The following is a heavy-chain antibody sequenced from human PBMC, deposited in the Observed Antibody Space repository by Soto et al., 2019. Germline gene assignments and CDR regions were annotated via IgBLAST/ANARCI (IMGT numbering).Heavy chain of an antibody. CDR1: GYTFTSYD. D-gene: IGHD2-2*01. V-gene: IGHV1-8*01. J-gene: IGHJ5*02. CDR3: ARGLRIVVVPAAISYWFDP. CDR2: MNPNSGNT. Sequence: QVQLVQSGAEVKKPGASVKVSCKASGYTFTSYDINWVRQATGQGLEWMGWMNPNSGNTGYAQKFQGRVTMTRNTSISTAYMELSSLRSDDTAVYYCARGLRIVVVPAAISYWFDPWGQGTLVTVSS.